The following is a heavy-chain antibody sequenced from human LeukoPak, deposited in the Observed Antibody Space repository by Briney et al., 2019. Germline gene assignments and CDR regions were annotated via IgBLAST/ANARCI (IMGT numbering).Heavy chain of an antibody. Sequence: SETLSLTCAVYGGSFSGYYWSWIRQPPGKGLEWIGEINHSGSTNYNPSLKSRVTISVDTTKNQFSLKLSSVTAADTAVYYCARLYCSGGSCYSRRRGYFDYWGQGTLVTVSS. D-gene: IGHD2-15*01. CDR2: INHSGST. J-gene: IGHJ4*02. CDR3: ARLYCSGGSCYSRRRGYFDY. CDR1: GGSFSGYY. V-gene: IGHV4-34*01.